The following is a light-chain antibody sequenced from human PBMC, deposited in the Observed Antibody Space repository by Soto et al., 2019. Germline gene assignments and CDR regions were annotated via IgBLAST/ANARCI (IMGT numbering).Light chain of an antibody. CDR3: SSYVSGNTVL. CDR1: SSDVGGYNY. CDR2: EVS. J-gene: IGLJ2*01. V-gene: IGLV2-14*01. Sequence: QSALTQPASVSGSPGQSITISCTGTSSDVGGYNYVSWYQQHPGKVPKLLIYEVSNRPSGVSNRLSGSKSGNTASLTISGLQAEDEADYYCSSYVSGNTVLFGGGTKLTVL.